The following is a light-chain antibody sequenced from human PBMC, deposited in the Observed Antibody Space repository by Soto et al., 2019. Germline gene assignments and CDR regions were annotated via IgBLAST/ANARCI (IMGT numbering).Light chain of an antibody. Sequence: QRAVGKGFPVRALTISYTKTSSDVGAYNYDSWYQQYPGEAPRVIIYDVSHRPAGVSNRFSGSKSGNTASLTISGLQTQDEADYYCSSYTSATTYVFGTGTKVTVL. CDR3: SSYTSATTYV. CDR1: SSDVGAYNY. V-gene: IGLV2-14*01. J-gene: IGLJ1*01. CDR2: DVS.